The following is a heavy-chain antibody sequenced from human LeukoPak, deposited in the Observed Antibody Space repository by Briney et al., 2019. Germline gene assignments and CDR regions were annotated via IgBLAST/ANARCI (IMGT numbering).Heavy chain of an antibody. CDR2: IWYDGSNK. CDR1: GFTFSSYG. J-gene: IGHJ3*01. V-gene: IGHV3-33*01. CDR3: AREGLTTSPNNALDV. Sequence: GRSLRLSCAASGFTFSSYGMHWVRQAPGKGLEWVAVIWYDGSNKYYADSVKGRFTISRDNSKNTLYLQMNSLRAEDTAVYYCAREGLTTSPNNALDVWGQGTMVIVSS. D-gene: IGHD4-11*01.